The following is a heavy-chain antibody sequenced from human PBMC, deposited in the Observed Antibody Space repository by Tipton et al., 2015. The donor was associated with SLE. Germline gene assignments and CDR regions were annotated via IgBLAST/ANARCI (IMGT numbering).Heavy chain of an antibody. Sequence: QLVQSGAEVKKPGASVKVSCKASGYTFTSYGISWVRQAPGQGLEWMGRMRPYSGARQYARKFQDRVTMTRDMSINTAYMELSSLRSDDTAVYYCAKQGDSSGYYWYFDLWGRGTLVTVSS. CDR1: GYTFTSYG. CDR2: MRPYSGAR. CDR3: AKQGDSSGYYWYFDL. J-gene: IGHJ2*01. D-gene: IGHD6-19*01. V-gene: IGHV1-2*06.